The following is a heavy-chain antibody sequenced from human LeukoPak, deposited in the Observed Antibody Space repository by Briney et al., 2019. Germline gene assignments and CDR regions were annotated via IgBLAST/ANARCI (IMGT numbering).Heavy chain of an antibody. V-gene: IGHV4-39*01. J-gene: IGHJ4*02. Sequence: PSETLSLTCTVSGDSFTSTHFYWGWVRQPPGEGLEWLGSVYNSGRTSYKPSLESRVSISVDTSRKQFSLKLSSVTASDTAIYYCARPASDYDSSGYYSYYFDYWGQGTLVTVSS. CDR3: ARPASDYDSSGYYSYYFDY. D-gene: IGHD3-22*01. CDR1: GDSFTSTHFY. CDR2: VYNSGRT.